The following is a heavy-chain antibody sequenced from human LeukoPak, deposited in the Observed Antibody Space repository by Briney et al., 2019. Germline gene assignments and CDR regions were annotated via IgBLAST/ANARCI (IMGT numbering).Heavy chain of an antibody. CDR1: GYSISSGYY. V-gene: IGHV4-38-2*02. D-gene: IGHD6-19*01. J-gene: IGHJ6*03. Sequence: SETLSLTCTVSGYSISSGYYWGWIRQPPGKGLEWIGSISHSGSPYYNPSLKSRVTISVHTSKNQFSLKLSSVTAADTAVYYCARGGDPIAVAGDYYYMDVWGKGTTVTVSS. CDR3: ARGGDPIAVAGDYYYMDV. CDR2: ISHSGSP.